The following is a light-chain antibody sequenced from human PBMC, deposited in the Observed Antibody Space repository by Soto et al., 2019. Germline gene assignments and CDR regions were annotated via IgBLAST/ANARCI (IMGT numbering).Light chain of an antibody. CDR2: DVT. V-gene: IGLV2-14*03. J-gene: IGLJ1*01. Sequence: QSALTQPASVSGSPGQSITISCTGTSSDIGSYNYVSWYQQHPGQAPKLMIYDVTNRPSGVSNRFSGSKSGNTASLTISGLQAEDEADYYCSSPRSSSFYVFGTGTKVTV. CDR1: SSDIGSYNY. CDR3: SSPRSSSFYV.